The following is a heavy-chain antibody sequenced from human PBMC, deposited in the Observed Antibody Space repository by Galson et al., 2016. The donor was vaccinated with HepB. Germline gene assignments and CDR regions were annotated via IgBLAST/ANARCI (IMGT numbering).Heavy chain of an antibody. D-gene: IGHD3/OR15-3a*01. J-gene: IGHJ5*02. V-gene: IGHV4-61*02. CDR1: GDSITSGAFD. Sequence: TLSLTCTISGDSITSGAFDWTWLRQPAGKGLEWFGRIHTTGRTRYSTSPKSRVSISIDTSKNQVSLSLTYATAADSAVYYCARARAGRWTGALSPWGQGTLVTVSS. CDR3: ARARAGRWTGALSP. CDR2: IHTTGRT.